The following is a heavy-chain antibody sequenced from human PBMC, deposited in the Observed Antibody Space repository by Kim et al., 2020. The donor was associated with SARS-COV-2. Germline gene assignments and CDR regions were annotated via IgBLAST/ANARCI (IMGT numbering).Heavy chain of an antibody. D-gene: IGHD3-10*01. V-gene: IGHV3-53*01. J-gene: IGHJ6*02. CDR2: IYSGGST. Sequence: GGSLRLSCAVSGFTVSSNYMSWVRQAPGKGLEWVSAIYSGGSTYYADSVKGRFTISRDNSKNTLYLQMNSLRADDTAVYYCARDYYGSWSYFYYGMDVWGQGNAVTVS. CDR1: GFTVSSNY. CDR3: ARDYYGSWSYFYYGMDV.